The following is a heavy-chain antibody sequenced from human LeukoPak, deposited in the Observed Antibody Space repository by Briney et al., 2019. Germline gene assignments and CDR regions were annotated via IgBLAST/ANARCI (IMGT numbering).Heavy chain of an antibody. D-gene: IGHD1-1*01. CDR3: ARPVPSRLGWFDP. CDR1: GGSFSGYY. J-gene: IGHJ5*02. Sequence: PSETLSLTCDVYGGSFSGYYWSWIRQPPGKGLEWIGEINHSGSTNYNPSLKSRVTISVDTSKNQFSLKLSSVTAADTAVYYCARPVPSRLGWFDPWGQGTLVTVSS. V-gene: IGHV4-34*01. CDR2: INHSGST.